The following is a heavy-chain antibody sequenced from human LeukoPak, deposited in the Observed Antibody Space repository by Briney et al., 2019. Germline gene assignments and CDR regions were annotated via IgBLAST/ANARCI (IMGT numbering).Heavy chain of an antibody. Sequence: PGGSLRLSCTASGFTFTNYGMHWVRQAPGKGLEWVSGISGSGGSTFYADSVKGRFTISRDNSKYTLHLQMNSLRAEDTAVYYCAKARTYYYDSSGYFFDYWGQGTLVTVSS. CDR1: GFTFTNYG. CDR3: AKARTYYYDSSGYFFDY. CDR2: ISGSGGST. V-gene: IGHV3-23*01. J-gene: IGHJ4*02. D-gene: IGHD3-22*01.